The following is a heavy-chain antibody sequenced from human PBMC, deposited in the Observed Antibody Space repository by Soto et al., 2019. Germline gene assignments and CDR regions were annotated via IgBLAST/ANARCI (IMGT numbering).Heavy chain of an antibody. CDR1: GLTFSTYG. Sequence: EVQLVESGGGLVKPGGSLRLSCAASGLTFSTYGMNWVRQAPGKGLEWVSSISSGGEYVGYAXSVKGRLTISRDNAKXXXXXXXXXXXXXXXXXXXXXXDGAAGAAMGVWGQGTTVTVSS. D-gene: IGHD6-13*01. CDR3: XXDGAAGAAMGV. CDR2: ISSGGEYV. J-gene: IGHJ6*02. V-gene: IGHV3-21*01.